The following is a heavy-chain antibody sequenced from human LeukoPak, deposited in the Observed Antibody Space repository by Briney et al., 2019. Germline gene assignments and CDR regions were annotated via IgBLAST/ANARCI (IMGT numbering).Heavy chain of an antibody. CDR2: IYYSGST. D-gene: IGHD1-26*01. CDR3: ARVSEHSGSPHFDY. CDR1: GGSISSYY. Sequence: SETLSLTCTVSGGSISSYYWSWIRQPPGKGLEWIGYIYYSGSTNYNPSLKSRVTISVDTSKNQFSLKLSSVTAADTAVYYCARVSEHSGSPHFDYWGQGTLVTVSS. V-gene: IGHV4-59*01. J-gene: IGHJ4*02.